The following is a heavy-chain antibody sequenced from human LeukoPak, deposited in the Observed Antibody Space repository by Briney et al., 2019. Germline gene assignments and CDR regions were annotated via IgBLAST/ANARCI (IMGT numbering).Heavy chain of an antibody. CDR2: ISYDGSNK. CDR1: GFTFSSYG. V-gene: IGHV3-30*18. Sequence: PGGSLRLSCAASGFTFSSYGMHWVRQAPGKGMEWVAVISYDGSNKYYADSVKGRFTISRDNSKNTLYLQMNSLRAEDTAVYYCAKDGLQYFDWLLSSPMVFDYWGQGTLVTVSS. J-gene: IGHJ4*02. CDR3: AKDGLQYFDWLLSSPMVFDY. D-gene: IGHD3-9*01.